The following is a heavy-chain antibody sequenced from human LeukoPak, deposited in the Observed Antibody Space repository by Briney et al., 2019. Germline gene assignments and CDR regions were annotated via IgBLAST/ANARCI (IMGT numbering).Heavy chain of an antibody. Sequence: QPGGSLRLSCAASGLTFSEYAMSWVRQVPGMGLEWVSTIGVSGGSTNYADSVRGRFTISRDNSKNTLYLQINSLRADDTAVYYCAKGRVGTNGVLEHWGQGTLVTVFS. CDR3: AKGRVGTNGVLEH. J-gene: IGHJ1*01. D-gene: IGHD1-26*01. CDR2: IGVSGGST. CDR1: GLTFSEYA. V-gene: IGHV3-23*01.